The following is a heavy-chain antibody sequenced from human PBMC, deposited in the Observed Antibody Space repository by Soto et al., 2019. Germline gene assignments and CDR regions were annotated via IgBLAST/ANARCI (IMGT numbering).Heavy chain of an antibody. CDR2: ISGSGGYT. Sequence: GGSLRLSCAASGFTFSSYAMSWVRRAPGEGLEWVSGISGSGGYTYHADSVKGRFTVSRDNSNNTLYLQMNSLRAEDTALYYCAKEGGSPSPVAGDFDYWGQGTLVTVSS. V-gene: IGHV3-23*01. D-gene: IGHD6-6*01. CDR1: GFTFSSYA. CDR3: AKEGGSPSPVAGDFDY. J-gene: IGHJ4*02.